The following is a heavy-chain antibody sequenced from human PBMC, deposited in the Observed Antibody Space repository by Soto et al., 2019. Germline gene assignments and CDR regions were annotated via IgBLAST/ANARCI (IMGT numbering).Heavy chain of an antibody. V-gene: IGHV3-23*01. CDR1: GFNVGAFA. CDR2: ISVSDAFI. J-gene: IGHJ4*02. Sequence: VGSLRLSCAASGFNVGAFAVNWVRQAPGKGLEWVSEISVSDAFIYYADSVRGRFSISRDASENILYLQMNSLRVDDTALYYCTRETVAGITGLDYWGPGTLVTVSS. CDR3: TRETVAGITGLDY. D-gene: IGHD1-20*01.